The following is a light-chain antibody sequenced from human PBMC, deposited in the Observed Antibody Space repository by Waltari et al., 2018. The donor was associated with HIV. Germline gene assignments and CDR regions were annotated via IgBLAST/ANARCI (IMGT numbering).Light chain of an antibody. J-gene: IGLJ1*01. CDR2: RNN. Sequence: QSVLTQPPSASGTPGQLVTLSCSGRSSDIGRTYVSWYLHLPGTAPKLLIYRNNQRPSGVPDRFSGSKSGTSASLAISGLRSEDEADYYCATWNDSLSGYVFGTGTKVTV. CDR3: ATWNDSLSGYV. V-gene: IGLV1-47*01. CDR1: SSDIGRTY.